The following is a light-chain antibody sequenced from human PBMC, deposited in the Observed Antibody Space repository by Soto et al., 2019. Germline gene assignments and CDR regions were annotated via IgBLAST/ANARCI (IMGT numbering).Light chain of an antibody. V-gene: IGKV1-33*01. Sequence: DIQMTHSPSSLSASVGDRVTITCQASQDISNYLNWYQQKPGKAPKLLIYDASNLETGVPSRFSGSGSGTDFTFTISSLQPEDIATYYCQQYGNLPLTFGGGTKVDIK. J-gene: IGKJ4*01. CDR2: DAS. CDR1: QDISNY. CDR3: QQYGNLPLT.